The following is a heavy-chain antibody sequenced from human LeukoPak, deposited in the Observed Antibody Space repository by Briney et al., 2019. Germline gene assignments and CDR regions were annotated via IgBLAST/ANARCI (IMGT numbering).Heavy chain of an antibody. Sequence: SETLSLTCTVSGGSISSYYWSWIRQPPGMGLEWIGYIYYSGSTNYNPSLKSRVTISVDTSKNQFSLKLSSVTAADTAVYYCARALALGQLLFDYWGQGTLVTVSS. CDR3: ARALALGQLLFDY. D-gene: IGHD1-26*01. CDR2: IYYSGST. V-gene: IGHV4-59*01. J-gene: IGHJ4*02. CDR1: GGSISSYY.